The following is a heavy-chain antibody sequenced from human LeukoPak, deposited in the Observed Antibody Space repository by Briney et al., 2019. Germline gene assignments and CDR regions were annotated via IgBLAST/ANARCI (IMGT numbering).Heavy chain of an antibody. J-gene: IGHJ4*02. D-gene: IGHD6-6*01. Sequence: KPSETLSLTCTVSGGSISSSSYYWGWIRQPPGKGLEWIGSIYYSGSTYYNPSLKSRVTISVDTSKNQFSLKLSSVTAADTAVYYCARELSIAARHFFDYWGQGTLVTVSS. CDR1: GGSISSSSYY. CDR3: ARELSIAARHFFDY. V-gene: IGHV4-39*02. CDR2: IYYSGST.